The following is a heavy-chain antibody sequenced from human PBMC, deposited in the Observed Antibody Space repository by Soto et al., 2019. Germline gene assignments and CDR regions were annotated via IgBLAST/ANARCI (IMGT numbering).Heavy chain of an antibody. D-gene: IGHD3-22*01. CDR3: ARGGIFDSSGYYYFSAFDI. Sequence: VSGKVSCKASGYTFTSYAMHWVRQVPGQRLEWMGWINAGNGNTKYSQKFQGRVTITRDTSASTAYMELSSLRSEDTAVYYCARGGIFDSSGYYYFSAFDIWGQGTMVIVSS. V-gene: IGHV1-3*01. J-gene: IGHJ3*02. CDR2: INAGNGNT. CDR1: GYTFTSYA.